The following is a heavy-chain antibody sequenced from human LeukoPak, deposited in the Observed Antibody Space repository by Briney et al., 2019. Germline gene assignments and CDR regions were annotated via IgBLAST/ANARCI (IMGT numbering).Heavy chain of an antibody. D-gene: IGHD6-13*01. CDR2: INHSGST. Sequence: SETLSLTCAVYGGSFSGYYWSWIRQPPGKWLEWIGEINHSGSTNYNPSLKSRVTISVDTSKNQFSLKLSSVTAADTAVYYCARGSSSWFFDYWGQGTLVTVSS. V-gene: IGHV4-34*01. CDR3: ARGSSSWFFDY. CDR1: GGSFSGYY. J-gene: IGHJ4*02.